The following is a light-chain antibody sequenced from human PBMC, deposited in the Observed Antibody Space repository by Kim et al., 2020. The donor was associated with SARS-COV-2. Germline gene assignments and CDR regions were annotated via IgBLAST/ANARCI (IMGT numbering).Light chain of an antibody. CDR1: QTITNR. Sequence: SARERATHSCRASQTITNRLVWYQHKPGQAPTLLIHDATTRATGVPARFVGSGSETDFTLTISSLQSEDCAVYYCQQSNDWPPLTFGQGTKVDIK. J-gene: IGKJ1*01. CDR2: DAT. CDR3: QQSNDWPPLT. V-gene: IGKV3-15*01.